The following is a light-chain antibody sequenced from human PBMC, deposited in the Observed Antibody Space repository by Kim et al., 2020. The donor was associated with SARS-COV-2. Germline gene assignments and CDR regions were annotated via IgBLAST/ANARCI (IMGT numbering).Light chain of an antibody. CDR3: NSYTSSSTVV. CDR2: DVN. V-gene: IGLV2-14*03. CDR1: SSDVGGYDY. Sequence: GQSITISCTGTSSDVGGYDYVAWYQQHPDKAPKLILYDVNNRPSGVSNRFSGSKSGDTASLTISGLQAEDEADYYCNSYTSSSTVVFGGGTKVTVL. J-gene: IGLJ2*01.